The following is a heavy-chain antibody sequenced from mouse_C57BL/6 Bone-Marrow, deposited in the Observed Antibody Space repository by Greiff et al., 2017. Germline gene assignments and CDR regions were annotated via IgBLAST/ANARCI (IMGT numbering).Heavy chain of an antibody. D-gene: IGHD1-1*02. Sequence: EVQLVESGPELVKPGASVKISCKASGYSFTGYYMNWVKQSPEKSLEWIGEINPSTGGTTYNQKFKAKATLTVDKSSSTAYMQLKSLTSEDSAVYYCAREGWAYYFDYWGQGTTLTVSS. CDR1: GYSFTGYY. J-gene: IGHJ2*01. CDR2: INPSTGGT. V-gene: IGHV1-42*01. CDR3: AREGWAYYFDY.